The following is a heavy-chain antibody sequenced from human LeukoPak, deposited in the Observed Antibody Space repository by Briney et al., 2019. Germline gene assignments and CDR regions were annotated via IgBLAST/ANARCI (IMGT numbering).Heavy chain of an antibody. CDR3: ARGTNYDFWSGPGMDV. CDR2: MNPNSGNT. V-gene: IGHV1-8*03. D-gene: IGHD3-3*01. Sequence: ASVKVSCKASGYTFTSYDINWVRQATGQGLEWMGWMNPNSGNTGYAQKFQGRVTITRNTSISTAYMELSSLRSDDTAVYYCARGTNYDFWSGPGMDVWGKGTTVTVSS. J-gene: IGHJ6*04. CDR1: GYTFTSYD.